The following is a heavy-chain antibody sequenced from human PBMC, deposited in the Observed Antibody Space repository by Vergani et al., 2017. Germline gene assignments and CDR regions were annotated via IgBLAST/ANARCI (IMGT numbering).Heavy chain of an antibody. CDR2: IYYSGST. CDR3: ARLWFGELLSMSWYFDY. Sequence: QLQLQESGPGLVKPSETLSLTCTVSGGSISSSSYYWGWIRQPPGKGLEWIGSIYYSGSTYYNPSLKSRVTISVDTSKNQFSLKLSSVTAADTSVYYCARLWFGELLSMSWYFDYWGQGTLVTVSS. V-gene: IGHV4-39*01. D-gene: IGHD3-10*01. CDR1: GGSISSSSYY. J-gene: IGHJ4*02.